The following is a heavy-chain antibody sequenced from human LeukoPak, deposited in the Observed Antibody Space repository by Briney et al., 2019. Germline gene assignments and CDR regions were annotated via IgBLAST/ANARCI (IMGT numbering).Heavy chain of an antibody. CDR1: GGSISSYY. D-gene: IGHD3-22*01. CDR3: AMAWLSSSGTDAFDI. V-gene: IGHV4-59*01. Sequence: SGTLSLTCTVSGGSISSYYWSWIRQSPGKGLEWIGYIYYSGSTNYNPSLKSRVTISVDTSKNQFSLKLSSVTAADTAVYYCAMAWLSSSGTDAFDIWGQGTMVTVSS. J-gene: IGHJ3*02. CDR2: IYYSGST.